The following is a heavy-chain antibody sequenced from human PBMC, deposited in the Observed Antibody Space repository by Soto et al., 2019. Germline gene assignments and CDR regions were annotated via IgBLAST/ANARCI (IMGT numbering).Heavy chain of an antibody. V-gene: IGHV3-64D*06. CDR3: VKRTEQYYHYIMDV. Sequence: EVKLVESGGGLVQPGGSLRLSCSASGFSFSNYALYWVRQSPGNGLHFVSAIGANAGVTYYADSVKDRFTISRDNSKNTLYLQMIGLRAEDTAVYYCVKRTEQYYHYIMDVWVQGTTVTVSS. CDR1: GFSFSNYA. CDR2: IGANAGVT. J-gene: IGHJ6*02.